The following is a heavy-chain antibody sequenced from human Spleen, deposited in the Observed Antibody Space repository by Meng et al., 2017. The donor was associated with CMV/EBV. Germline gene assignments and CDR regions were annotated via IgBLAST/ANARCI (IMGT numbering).Heavy chain of an antibody. CDR3: ARGGSRTSDDAFDI. CDR2: IYYSRST. CDR1: GASIDSGDYS. D-gene: IGHD2-2*01. J-gene: IGHJ3*02. Sequence: SGASIDSGDYSWSWIRQPPGQGLEWIGYIYYSRSTNYTPSLKSRVNTSVDTSKNQLSLNLSSVTAADTAVYYCARGGSRTSDDAFDIWGQGTMVTVSS. V-gene: IGHV4-30-4*08.